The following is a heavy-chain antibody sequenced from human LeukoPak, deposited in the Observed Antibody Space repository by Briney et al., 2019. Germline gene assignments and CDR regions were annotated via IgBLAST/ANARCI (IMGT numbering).Heavy chain of an antibody. CDR3: AKAAYGDYVNWFDP. D-gene: IGHD4-17*01. Sequence: HPGGSLRLSCAASGFTVSSNYMSWVRQAPGKGLEWVSVIYSGGSTYYADSVKGRFTISRHNSKNTLYLQMNSLRAEDTALYYCAKAAYGDYVNWFDPWGQGNLVIVSS. V-gene: IGHV3-53*01. CDR1: GFTVSSNY. J-gene: IGHJ5*02. CDR2: IYSGGST.